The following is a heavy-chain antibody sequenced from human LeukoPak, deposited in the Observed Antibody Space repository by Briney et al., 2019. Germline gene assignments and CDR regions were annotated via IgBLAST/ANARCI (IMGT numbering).Heavy chain of an antibody. J-gene: IGHJ3*02. Sequence: PGGSLRLSCAASGFTLSDFWMSWVRQAPGKGLEWVANIDQDGSDKNYVGSVKGRFTISRDNAKNSLYLQMNSLRADDTAVYYCARMAAAGTAYDAFDIWGQETMVTVSS. V-gene: IGHV3-7*01. D-gene: IGHD6-13*01. CDR2: IDQDGSDK. CDR1: GFTLSDFW. CDR3: ARMAAAGTAYDAFDI.